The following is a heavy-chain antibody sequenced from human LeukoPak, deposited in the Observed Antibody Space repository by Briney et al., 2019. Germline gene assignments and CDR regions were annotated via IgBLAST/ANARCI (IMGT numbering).Heavy chain of an antibody. CDR2: VSSSGSYI. V-gene: IGHV3-21*06. CDR3: ATLYYYEGSDYHSSDY. Sequence: KPGGSLRLSCAASGFTFSTFSMKWIRQAPGMGLEWVSSVSSSGSYIYYADSVKGRFTISRDNAKNSLSLQMDSLRAEDTAVYYCATLYYYEGSDYHSSDYWGQGTLVTVSS. D-gene: IGHD3-22*01. CDR1: GFTFSTFS. J-gene: IGHJ4*02.